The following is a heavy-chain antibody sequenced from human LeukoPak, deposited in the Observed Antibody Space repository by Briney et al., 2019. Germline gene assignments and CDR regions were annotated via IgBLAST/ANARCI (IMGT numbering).Heavy chain of an antibody. Sequence: SETLSLTCTVPGGSISSYYWSWIRQPAGKGLEWIGRIYTSGSTNYNPSLKSRVTMSVDTSKNQFSLKLSSVTAADTAVYYCARDGWYNWNPGWFDPWGQGTLVTVSS. CDR1: GGSISSYY. CDR2: IYTSGST. V-gene: IGHV4-4*07. D-gene: IGHD1-20*01. J-gene: IGHJ5*02. CDR3: ARDGWYNWNPGWFDP.